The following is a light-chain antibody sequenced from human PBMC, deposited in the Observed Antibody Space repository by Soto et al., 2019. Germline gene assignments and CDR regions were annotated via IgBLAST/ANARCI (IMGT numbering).Light chain of an antibody. V-gene: IGKV3-20*01. Sequence: EIVLRQSPGTLSLSPGERATLSCRASQSVSSSYLAWYQHKPGQAPRLLIYGASKRATGIPDRFSGSGSGTDFTLTISRLEPEDFTMYYCQQFYNSPLTFGGGTKVEIK. CDR1: QSVSSSY. CDR2: GAS. J-gene: IGKJ4*01. CDR3: QQFYNSPLT.